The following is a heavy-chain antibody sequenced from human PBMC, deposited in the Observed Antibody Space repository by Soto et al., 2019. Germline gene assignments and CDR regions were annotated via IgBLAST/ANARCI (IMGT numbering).Heavy chain of an antibody. Sequence: SETLSLTCAVSGGSISSGCYSWTWIRQPPGKGLEWIGYIYHGASTYYNPSLKSRVTISVDRSKNQFSLKLSSVTAADTAVYYCARGPPFGYWGQGTLVTVSS. J-gene: IGHJ4*02. CDR2: IYHGAST. CDR3: ARGPPFGY. D-gene: IGHD3-10*01. V-gene: IGHV4-30-2*01. CDR1: GGSISSGCYS.